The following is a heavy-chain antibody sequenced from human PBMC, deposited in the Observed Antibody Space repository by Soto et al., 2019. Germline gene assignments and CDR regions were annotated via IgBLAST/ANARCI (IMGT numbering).Heavy chain of an antibody. CDR2: ISSSSSYT. V-gene: IGHV3-11*06. J-gene: IGHJ4*02. D-gene: IGHD1-26*01. Sequence: QVQLVESGGGLVEPGGSLRLSCAASEFTFSDYYMSWFRQAPGKGLEWVSYISSSSSYTYYADSVEGRFTISRDNAKSSLYLQMNSLRADDTAVYYCARGRKVGNTGYYFDFWGQGTLVTVSS. CDR3: ARGRKVGNTGYYFDF. CDR1: EFTFSDYY.